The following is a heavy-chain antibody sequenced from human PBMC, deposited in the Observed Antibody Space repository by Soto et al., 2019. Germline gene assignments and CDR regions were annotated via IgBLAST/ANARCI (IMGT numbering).Heavy chain of an antibody. Sequence: QVQLVQSGAEVKKPGSSVKVSCKASGGTFSSYTISWVRQAPGQGLEWMGRIIPILGIANYAQKFQGRVTITADKSTSTAYRELSSLRSEDTAVYYCARAEIGPAAAKNYYYYMDVWGKGTTVTVSS. CDR3: ARAEIGPAAAKNYYYYMDV. CDR1: GGTFSSYT. V-gene: IGHV1-69*02. CDR2: IIPILGIA. J-gene: IGHJ6*03. D-gene: IGHD2-2*01.